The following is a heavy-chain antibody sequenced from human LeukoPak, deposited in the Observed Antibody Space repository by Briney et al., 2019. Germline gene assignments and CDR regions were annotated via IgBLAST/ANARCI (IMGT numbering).Heavy chain of an antibody. D-gene: IGHD6-13*01. V-gene: IGHV1-8*01. Sequence: GASVKVSCKASGYTFTSYDINWVRQATGQGLEWMGWMNPNSGNTGYAQKFQGRVTMTRNTSISTAYMELSSLRSEDTAVYYCARGGSSWQVSTEHDRIGDWFDPWGQGTLVTVSS. CDR3: ARGGSSWQVSTEHDRIGDWFDP. J-gene: IGHJ5*02. CDR1: GYTFTSYD. CDR2: MNPNSGNT.